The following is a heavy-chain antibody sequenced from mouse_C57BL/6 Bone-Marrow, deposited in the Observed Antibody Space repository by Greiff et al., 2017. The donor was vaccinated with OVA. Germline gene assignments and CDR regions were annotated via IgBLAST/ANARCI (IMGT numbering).Heavy chain of an antibody. V-gene: IGHV1-7*01. CDR2: INPSSGST. CDR3: ESGGWLPLYYFDY. J-gene: IGHJ2*01. CDR1: GYTFTSYW. Sequence: VQLQQSGAELVKPGASVKLSCKASGYTFTSYWMHWVKQRPGQGLEWIGYINPSSGSTKYTQKFKDKATLTADKSSSTAYMQLSNLTYENSAVYYGESGGWLPLYYFDYWGQGTTLTVAS. D-gene: IGHD2-3*01.